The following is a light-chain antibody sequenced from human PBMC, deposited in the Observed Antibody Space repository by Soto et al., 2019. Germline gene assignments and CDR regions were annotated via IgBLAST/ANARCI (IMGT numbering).Light chain of an antibody. CDR1: QSVLYSSNNKNY. Sequence: DIVMTQSPDSLAVSLGERATINCKSSQSVLYSSNNKNYLAWYQQKPGQPPKLLIYWASTRESGVPDRFSGSGSGTDFTLTISILQAEDVAVYYCQPYYSTPWAFGQGTKLEIK. V-gene: IGKV4-1*01. J-gene: IGKJ2*01. CDR2: WAS. CDR3: QPYYSTPWA.